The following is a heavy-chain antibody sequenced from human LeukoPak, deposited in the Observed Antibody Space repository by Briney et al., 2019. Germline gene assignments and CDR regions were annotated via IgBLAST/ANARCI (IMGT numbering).Heavy chain of an antibody. CDR2: IFHTGST. D-gene: IGHD2-21*02. Sequence: KPSETLSLTCTVSGYSISSGYYWGWIRPPPGKGLEWIGSIFHTGSTYHNPSLKSRVTISVDTSKNQFSLKLSSVTAADTAVYYCARLSWVTRLNYYYYYMDVWGKGTTVTVSS. J-gene: IGHJ6*03. CDR3: ARLSWVTRLNYYYYYMDV. V-gene: IGHV4-38-2*02. CDR1: GYSISSGYY.